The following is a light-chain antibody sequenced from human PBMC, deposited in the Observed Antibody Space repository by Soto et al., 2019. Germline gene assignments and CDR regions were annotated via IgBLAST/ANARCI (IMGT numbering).Light chain of an antibody. V-gene: IGKV1-39*01. CDR3: QQSYSTPRT. CDR2: AAS. Sequence: DIQMTQSPSSLAASVGDRVTITCLASQSISSYLNWYQQKPGKAPKLLIYAASSLQSGVPSRFSGSGSGTDFTLTISSLQPEDFATYYCQQSYSTPRTFGQGTKVDIK. J-gene: IGKJ1*01. CDR1: QSISSY.